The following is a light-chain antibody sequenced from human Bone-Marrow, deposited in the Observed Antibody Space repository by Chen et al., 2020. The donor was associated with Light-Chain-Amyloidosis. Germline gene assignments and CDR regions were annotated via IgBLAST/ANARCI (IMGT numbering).Light chain of an antibody. Sequence: SALTQPASVSGSPGQSITISCTGPSGDVGTYNYVSWYQQHPGKAPKVMIYAVSNRPSGVANRFSGSKSGNTASRTISGLQAEDEADYYCSSFTSSSSYVFGPGTKVTVL. V-gene: IGLV2-14*01. CDR2: AVS. CDR3: SSFTSSSSYV. J-gene: IGLJ1*01. CDR1: SGDVGTYNY.